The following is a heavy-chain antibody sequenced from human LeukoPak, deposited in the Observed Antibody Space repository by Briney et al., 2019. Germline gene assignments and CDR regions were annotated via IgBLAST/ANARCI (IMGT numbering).Heavy chain of an antibody. CDR1: GGSISSGSYY. CDR2: IYTSGST. D-gene: IGHD3-9*01. J-gene: IGHJ4*02. V-gene: IGHV4-61*02. Sequence: SQTLSLTCTVSGGSISSGSYYWSWIRQPAGKGLEWIGRIYTSGSTNYNPSLKSRVTISVDTSKNQFSLKLSSVTAADTAVYYCARDSVLTGYTFDYWGQGTLVTVSS. CDR3: ARDSVLTGYTFDY.